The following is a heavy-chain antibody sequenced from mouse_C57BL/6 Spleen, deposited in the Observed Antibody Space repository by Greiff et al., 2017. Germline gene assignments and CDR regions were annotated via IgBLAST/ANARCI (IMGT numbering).Heavy chain of an antibody. CDR3: ARDRDYVFDY. Sequence: EVQLVESGGGLVKPGGSLKLSCAASGFTFSSYAMSWVRQTPEKRLEWVATISDGGSYTYYPDNVKGRFTISRDNAKNNLYLQMSHLKSEDTAMYYCARDRDYVFDYWGQGTTLTGSS. D-gene: IGHD2-4*01. CDR2: ISDGGSYT. CDR1: GFTFSSYA. V-gene: IGHV5-4*01. J-gene: IGHJ2*01.